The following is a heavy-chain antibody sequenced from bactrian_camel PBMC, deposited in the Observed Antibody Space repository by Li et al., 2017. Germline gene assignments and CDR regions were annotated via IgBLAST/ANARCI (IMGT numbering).Heavy chain of an antibody. D-gene: IGHD1*01. V-gene: IGHV3S31*01. J-gene: IGHJ4*01. CDR3: AADPDNYCPLYDPTDYKN. Sequence: DVQLVESGGGLVQPGTSARLSCVASEFSLYMVWVRQAPGKEREAVATIDYGGTSVLYGGSVKGRFTISQDRAKNTVYLQMNSLKPEDTAMYYCAADPDNYCPLYDPTDYKNWGQGTQVTVS. CDR2: IDYGGTSV. CDR1: EFSLY.